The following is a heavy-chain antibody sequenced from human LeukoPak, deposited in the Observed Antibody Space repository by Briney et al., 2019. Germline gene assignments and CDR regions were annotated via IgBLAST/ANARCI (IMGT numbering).Heavy chain of an antibody. CDR1: GFPFSSYA. D-gene: IGHD3-10*01. CDR2: ISGSGGST. CDR3: AKAPLWFGETDAFDI. Sequence: GGSLRLSCAASGFPFSSYAMSWVRQAPGRGVEGVSAISGSGGSTYYADFVKGRFTISRDNSKNTLYLQMNSLRAEDTAVYYCAKAPLWFGETDAFDIWGQGTMVTVSS. V-gene: IGHV3-23*01. J-gene: IGHJ3*02.